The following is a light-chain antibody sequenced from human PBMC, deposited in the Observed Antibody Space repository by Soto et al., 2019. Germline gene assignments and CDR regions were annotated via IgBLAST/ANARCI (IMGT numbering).Light chain of an antibody. J-gene: IGKJ5*01. CDR1: QSISSY. CDR3: QQSYSTLIT. V-gene: IGKV1-39*01. Sequence: DIQMTQSPSSLSASVGDRVTITCRASQSISSYLNWYQQKPGKAPKLLIYAASSLQSGVPSRVSGSGSGTDFTLTISSLQHDDFATYYCQQSYSTLITFGQGKRLEIK. CDR2: AAS.